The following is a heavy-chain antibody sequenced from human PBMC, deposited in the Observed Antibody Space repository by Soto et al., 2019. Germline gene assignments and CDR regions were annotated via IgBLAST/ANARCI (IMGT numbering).Heavy chain of an antibody. CDR3: ARPYYYDSSGYYSSGAFDI. Sequence: ASVKVSGKASGYTFTSYDINWVRQATGQGLEWMGWMNPNSGNTGYAQKFQGRVTMTRNTSISTAYMELSSLRSEDTAVYYCARPYYYDSSGYYSSGAFDIWGQGTMVTVSS. D-gene: IGHD3-22*01. CDR1: GYTFTSYD. CDR2: MNPNSGNT. J-gene: IGHJ3*02. V-gene: IGHV1-8*01.